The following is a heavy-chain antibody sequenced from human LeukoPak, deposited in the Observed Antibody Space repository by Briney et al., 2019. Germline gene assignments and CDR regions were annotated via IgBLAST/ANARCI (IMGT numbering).Heavy chain of an antibody. CDR2: IYPGDSDT. CDR3: ARQAACYADVCWFDP. V-gene: IGHV5-51*01. J-gene: IGHJ5*02. D-gene: IGHD2-2*01. Sequence: GESLKISCKGPGYNFSNYWIGWVRQMPGKGLEWMGIIYPGDSDTRYSPSFQGQVTISADKSISTAYLQWSSLKASDTAMFYCARQAACYADVCWFDPWGQGTLVTVSS. CDR1: GYNFSNYW.